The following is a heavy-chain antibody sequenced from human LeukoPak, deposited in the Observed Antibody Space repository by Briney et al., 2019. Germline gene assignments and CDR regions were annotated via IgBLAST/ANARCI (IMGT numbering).Heavy chain of an antibody. CDR1: GGTFSSYA. CDR3: ATSLMVKGVFDY. D-gene: IGHD2-8*01. J-gene: IGHJ4*02. Sequence: ASVKVSCKASGGTFSSYAISWVRQAPGQGLEWMGGIIPIFGTANYAQKFQGRVTITADTSTDTAYMELSSLRSEDTAVYYCATSLMVKGVFDYWGQGTLVTVSS. CDR2: IIPIFGTA. V-gene: IGHV1-69*06.